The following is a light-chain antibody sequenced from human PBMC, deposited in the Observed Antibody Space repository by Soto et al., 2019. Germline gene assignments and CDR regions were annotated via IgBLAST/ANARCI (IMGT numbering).Light chain of an antibody. CDR3: QRRTNWPLA. Sequence: EIVLTQSPVTLSLSPGERATLSCRASQSVTTFLAWYQQNPGQAPRLLIYDASKRATGIPARFSGSGSGTDFTLTITTLEPEGFAVYYCQRRTNWPLACGGGTKVEIK. V-gene: IGKV3-11*01. CDR2: DAS. J-gene: IGKJ4*01. CDR1: QSVTTF.